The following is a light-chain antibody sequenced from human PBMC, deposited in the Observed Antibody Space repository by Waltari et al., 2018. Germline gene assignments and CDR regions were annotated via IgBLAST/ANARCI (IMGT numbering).Light chain of an antibody. CDR1: QSLLFFNGKTY. Sequence: DILMTQTPLSLSVTPGQPASISCKSSQSLLFFNGKTYLYWILQKPGQPPQLLVYDASHRLSGVPDMFSGSGSGADFTLKISRVEAEDVGDYYCMQSVQHPSTFGQVTKVEIK. J-gene: IGKJ1*01. CDR2: DAS. CDR3: MQSVQHPST. V-gene: IGKV2D-29*01.